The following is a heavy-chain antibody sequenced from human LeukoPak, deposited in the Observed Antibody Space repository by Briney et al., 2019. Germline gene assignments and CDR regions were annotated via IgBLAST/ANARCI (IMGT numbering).Heavy chain of an antibody. CDR3: AIVPPLLWFGEQYYFDY. J-gene: IGHJ4*02. Sequence: GGSLRLSCAASGFTFSSYAMSWVRQAPGKGLEWVSAISGSGGSTYYADSVKGRFTISRDNSKNTLYLQMNSLRAEVTAVYYCAIVPPLLWFGEQYYFDYWGQGTLVTVSS. CDR2: ISGSGGST. D-gene: IGHD3-10*01. CDR1: GFTFSSYA. V-gene: IGHV3-23*01.